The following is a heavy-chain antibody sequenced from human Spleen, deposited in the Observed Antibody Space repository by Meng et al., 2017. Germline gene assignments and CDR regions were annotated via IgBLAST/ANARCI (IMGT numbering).Heavy chain of an antibody. CDR2: ISAYNGNT. Sequence: VPSVCRVMRSGASGQVSCKPAGYTFTSSGITWVRQAPGQGLEWMGWISAYNGNTNYAQKLQGRVTMTTDTSTSTAYMELRSLRSDDTAVYYCAGGMTTVTMGWFDPWGQGTLVTVSS. J-gene: IGHJ5*02. V-gene: IGHV1-18*01. CDR1: GYTFTSSG. D-gene: IGHD4-17*01. CDR3: AGGMTTVTMGWFDP.